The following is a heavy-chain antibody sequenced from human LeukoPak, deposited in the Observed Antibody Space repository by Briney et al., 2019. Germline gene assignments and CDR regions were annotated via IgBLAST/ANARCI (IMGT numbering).Heavy chain of an antibody. CDR2: IYTSGST. J-gene: IGHJ4*02. D-gene: IGHD3-22*01. CDR3: AREAYDSSGYYLDY. Sequence: SQTLSLTCTVSGGSISSGSYYWSWIRQPAGKGLEWIGRIYTSGSTNYNPSLKSRVTISVDTSKNQFSLKLSSVTAADTAVYYCAREAYDSSGYYLDYWGQGTLVTVSS. CDR1: GGSISSGSYY. V-gene: IGHV4-61*02.